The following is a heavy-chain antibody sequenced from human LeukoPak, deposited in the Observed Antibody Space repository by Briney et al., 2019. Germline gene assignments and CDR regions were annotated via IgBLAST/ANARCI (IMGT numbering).Heavy chain of an antibody. D-gene: IGHD6-19*01. CDR2: IYSSGGT. CDR1: GFTVISNH. V-gene: IGHV3-53*01. J-gene: IGHJ4*02. Sequence: GGSLRLSCAPSGFTVISNHMSWVRHAPGKGLEWVSVIYSSGGTYYADSVKGRFTISRDNSKLYLQMNSLRPEDTAMYYCAREGVSGSYFDYWGQGTLVTVSS. CDR3: AREGVSGSYFDY.